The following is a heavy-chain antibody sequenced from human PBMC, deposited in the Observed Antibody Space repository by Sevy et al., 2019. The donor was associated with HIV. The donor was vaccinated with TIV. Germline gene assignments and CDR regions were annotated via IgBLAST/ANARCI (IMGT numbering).Heavy chain of an antibody. CDR3: ARGRKTTEEWLEELDYYYGLDV. Sequence: GGSLRLSCAASGFSLTTSDMHWVRQAPGKGLEWVAYVRNDGSNKYYANSVRDRFTNSRDSPKNTPYLQMNSLRDEDTAIYYCARGRKTTEEWLEELDYYYGLDVWGQGTTVTVSS. CDR1: GFSLTTSD. CDR2: VRNDGSNK. V-gene: IGHV3-30*02. D-gene: IGHD2-8*01. J-gene: IGHJ6*02.